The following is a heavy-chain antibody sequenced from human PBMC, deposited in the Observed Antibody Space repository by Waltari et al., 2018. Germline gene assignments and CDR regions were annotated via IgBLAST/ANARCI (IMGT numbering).Heavy chain of an antibody. V-gene: IGHV1-8*01. CDR1: GYTFTSYE. J-gene: IGHJ6*02. CDR3: AREEYDILTGYADYYYYGMDV. CDR2: MNPTRGNT. D-gene: IGHD3-9*01. Sequence: QVQLVQSGAEVKKPGASVKVSCKASGYTFTSYEINWVRQATGQGLEWMGWMNPTRGNTGYAQKFQGRVTMTRNTSISTAYMELSSLRSEDTAVYYCAREEYDILTGYADYYYYGMDVWGQGPRSPSP.